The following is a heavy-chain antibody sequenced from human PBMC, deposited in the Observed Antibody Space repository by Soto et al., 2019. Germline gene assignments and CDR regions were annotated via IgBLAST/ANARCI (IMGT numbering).Heavy chain of an antibody. CDR1: AYTFTSYH. J-gene: IGHJ3*02. Sequence: QAQLEQSGPEVKRPGASLKVSCKASAYTFTSYHISWVRQAPGQGLEWIGWINAFDDDTNYSQKFQDRVTMTAHRSTDTAYLDLRSLGSDDTAIYYCARNLYGRAFDNWGQGTMVTVSS. V-gene: IGHV1-18*04. CDR2: INAFDDDT. CDR3: ARNLYGRAFDN. D-gene: IGHD2-8*01.